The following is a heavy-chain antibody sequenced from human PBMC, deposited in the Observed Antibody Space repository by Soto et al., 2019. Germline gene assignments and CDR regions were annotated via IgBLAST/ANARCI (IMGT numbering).Heavy chain of an antibody. CDR2: IDYSGTT. CDR3: ASRTNTAGGLFDS. J-gene: IGHJ5*01. V-gene: IGHV4-39*01. Sequence: PSQTLALTCTVSGSSISSSSYHWGWIRQPPGKGLEWIGSIDYSGTTFYNASLNSRVTISADTSKNQFSLKLSSVTAADTALYYCASRTNTAGGLFDSWGQGALVTVSS. CDR1: GSSISSSSYH. D-gene: IGHD6-13*01.